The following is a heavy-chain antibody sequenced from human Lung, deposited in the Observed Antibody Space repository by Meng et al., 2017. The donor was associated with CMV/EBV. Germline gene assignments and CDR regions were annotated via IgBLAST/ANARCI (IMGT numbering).Heavy chain of an antibody. J-gene: IGHJ4*02. CDR2: IQYDGSNK. Sequence: GESLKISCAASGFTFSSYGMHWVRQAPGEGLEWVTFIQYDGSNKYYADSVKGRFTISRDNSKNTLYLQMNSLRAEDTAVYYCAIYSLAPWYSSPRGDSYNWIGYWGQGTLVTVSS. CDR3: AIYSLAPWYSSPRGDSYNWIGY. D-gene: IGHD5-24*01. CDR1: GFTFSSYG. V-gene: IGHV3-30*02.